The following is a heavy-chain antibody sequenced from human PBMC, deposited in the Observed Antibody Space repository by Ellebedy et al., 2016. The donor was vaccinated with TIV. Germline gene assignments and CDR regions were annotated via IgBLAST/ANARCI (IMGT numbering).Heavy chain of an antibody. D-gene: IGHD4-11*01. CDR1: GGSISSSSYY. Sequence: MPSETLSLTCTVSGGSISSSSYYWGWFGQPPGKGLEWIGSIYYSGSTYYNPSLKSRVTISVDTSKNQFSLKLSSVTAADTAVYYCARQNSNYDNWFDPWGQGTLVTVSS. V-gene: IGHV4-39*01. CDR3: ARQNSNYDNWFDP. J-gene: IGHJ5*02. CDR2: IYYSGST.